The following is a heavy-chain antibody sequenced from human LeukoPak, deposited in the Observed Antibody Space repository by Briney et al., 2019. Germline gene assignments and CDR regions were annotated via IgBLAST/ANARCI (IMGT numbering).Heavy chain of an antibody. CDR3: ARGGQLPVLCFDY. V-gene: IGHV3-21*01. Sequence: GGSLRLSCAASGFTFSSYSMNWVRQAPGKGLEWVSSISSSSSYIYYADSVKGRFTISIDNAKNSLYLQMHSLRAEDKAVSYCARGGQLPVLCFDYWGQGTLVTVSS. J-gene: IGHJ4*02. D-gene: IGHD5-18*01. CDR1: GFTFSSYS. CDR2: ISSSSSYI.